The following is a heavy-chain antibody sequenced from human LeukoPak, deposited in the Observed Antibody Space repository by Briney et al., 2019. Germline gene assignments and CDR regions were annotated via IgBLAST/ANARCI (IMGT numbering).Heavy chain of an antibody. CDR3: AREDGSASYYNNWFDP. J-gene: IGHJ5*02. D-gene: IGHD3-10*01. V-gene: IGHV3-33*01. Sequence: GGSLRLSCAASGFTFSFYGMHWVRQAPGKGLEWVAVIWSDGSNKYYADSVKGRFTISRDNSKNTLYLQMNSLRAVDTAVYYCAREDGSASYYNNWFDPWGQGTLVTVSS. CDR1: GFTFSFYG. CDR2: IWSDGSNK.